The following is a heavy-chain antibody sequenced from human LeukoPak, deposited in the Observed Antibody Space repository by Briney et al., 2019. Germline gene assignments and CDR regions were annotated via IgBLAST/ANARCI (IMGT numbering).Heavy chain of an antibody. CDR1: GGSISSGDYY. CDR3: ARGVVVVVAATRGIFEAFDI. Sequence: SQTLSLTCTVSGGSISSGDYYWSWIRQPPGKGLEWIGYIYYSGSTYYNPSLKSRVTISVDTSKNQFSLKLSSLTAADTAVHYCARGVVVVVAATRGIFEAFDIWGQGTMVTVSS. D-gene: IGHD2-15*01. CDR2: IYYSGST. V-gene: IGHV4-30-4*01. J-gene: IGHJ3*02.